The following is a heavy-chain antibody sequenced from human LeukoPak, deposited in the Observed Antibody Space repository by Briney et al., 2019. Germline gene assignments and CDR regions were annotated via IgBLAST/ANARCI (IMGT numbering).Heavy chain of an antibody. CDR2: IFYSGST. Sequence: SETLSLTCTVSGGSISHYYWSWIRQPPGKGLEWIGYIFYSGSTDYNPSLKSRVTISVDTSKNQFSLKLNSVTAADTAVYYCARSGYSYVNYWGQGTLVTVSS. CDR3: ARSGYSYVNY. CDR1: GGSISHYY. J-gene: IGHJ4*02. D-gene: IGHD5-18*01. V-gene: IGHV4-59*08.